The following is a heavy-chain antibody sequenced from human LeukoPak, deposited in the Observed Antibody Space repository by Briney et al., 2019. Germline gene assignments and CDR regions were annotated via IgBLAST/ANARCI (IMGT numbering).Heavy chain of an antibody. Sequence: GGPLRLSCAASGFTFSSYAMSWVRQASGKGLEWVGRIKSKTNKYATAYAASVKGRFTISRDDSKNTAYLQMNSLKTEDTAVYYCTRGGDSDYWGQGTLVTVSS. V-gene: IGHV3-73*01. CDR3: TRGGDSDY. CDR1: GFTFSSYA. CDR2: IKSKTNKYAT. J-gene: IGHJ4*02. D-gene: IGHD2-21*02.